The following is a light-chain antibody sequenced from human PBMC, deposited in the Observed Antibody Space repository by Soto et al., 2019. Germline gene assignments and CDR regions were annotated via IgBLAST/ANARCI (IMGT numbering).Light chain of an antibody. CDR1: SSDVGSYNL. J-gene: IGLJ1*01. V-gene: IGLV2-23*02. CDR3: CSYAGSSTYYV. Sequence: QSVLTQPASVSGSPGQPITISCTGTSSDVGSYNLVSWYQQHPGEAPKLMIYEVSKRPSGVSNRFSGSKSGNTASLTIFGLQAEDEADYYCCSYAGSSTYYVFGTGTKLTVL. CDR2: EVS.